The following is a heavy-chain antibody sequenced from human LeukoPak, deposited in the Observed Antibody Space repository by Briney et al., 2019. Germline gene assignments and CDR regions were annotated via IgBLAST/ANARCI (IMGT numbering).Heavy chain of an antibody. D-gene: IGHD6-13*01. CDR2: IKQDGSEK. J-gene: IGHJ3*02. CDR3: ARDLASIAAAGDAFDI. CDR1: GFTFSSYW. V-gene: IGHV3-7*01. Sequence: PGRSLRLSCAASGFTFSSYWMSWVRQAPGKGLEWVANIKQDGSEKYYVDSVKGRFTISRDNAKNSLYLQMNSLRAEDTAVYYCARDLASIAAAGDAFDIWGQGTMVTVSS.